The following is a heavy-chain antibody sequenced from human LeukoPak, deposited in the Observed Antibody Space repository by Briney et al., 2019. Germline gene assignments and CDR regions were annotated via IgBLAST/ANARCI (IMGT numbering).Heavy chain of an antibody. CDR1: GGSITSYY. V-gene: IGHV4-59*01. CDR3: ARGAANFDY. CDR2: IYYSGST. Sequence: SETLSLTCTVPGGSITSYYWSWIRQPPGKGLEWIGYIYYSGSTNYNPSLKSRVTISVDTSKNQFSLKLSSVTAADTAVYYCARGAANFDYWGQGTLVTVSS. J-gene: IGHJ4*02.